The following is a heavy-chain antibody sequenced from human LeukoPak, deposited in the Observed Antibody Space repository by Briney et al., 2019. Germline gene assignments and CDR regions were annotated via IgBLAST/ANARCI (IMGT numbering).Heavy chain of an antibody. J-gene: IGHJ4*02. CDR1: GGSFSGYY. V-gene: IGHV4-34*01. D-gene: IGHD1-26*01. Sequence: PSETLSLTCAVYGGSFSGYYWSWIRHPPGKGLEWIGEINHGGSTNYNPSLKSRVTISVDTSKNQFSLKLSSASAADTAVYYCARWGGTLPRDYWGKGTLVTVSS. CDR2: INHGGST. CDR3: ARWGGTLPRDY.